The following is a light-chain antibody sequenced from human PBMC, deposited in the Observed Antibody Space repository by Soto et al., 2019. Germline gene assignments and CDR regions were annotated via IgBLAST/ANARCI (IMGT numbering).Light chain of an antibody. Sequence: QLVLTQPASVSGSPGQSITISCTGTSSDVGNYKYVSWFQEHPGKAPRLIIYQVTNRPSGVSNRFSGSKSGNTASLTISGLQAEDEADYYCTSFSTGSSYVIFGGGTKVTVL. CDR3: TSFSTGSSYVI. J-gene: IGLJ2*01. CDR1: SSDVGNYKY. CDR2: QVT. V-gene: IGLV2-14*01.